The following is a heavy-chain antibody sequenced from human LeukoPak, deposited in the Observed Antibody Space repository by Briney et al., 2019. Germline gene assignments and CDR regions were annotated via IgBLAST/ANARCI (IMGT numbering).Heavy chain of an antibody. J-gene: IGHJ4*02. CDR1: GYTFTSYY. CDR2: INPSGGST. V-gene: IGHV1-46*01. Sequence: ASVKVSCKASGYTFTSYYMHWVRQAPGQGLEWMGIINPSGGSTSYAQKFQGRVTMTRDTSTSTVYMELSSLRSEDTAVYYCARGGVWFGELLGHYFDCWGQGTLVTVSS. D-gene: IGHD3-10*01. CDR3: ARGGVWFGELLGHYFDC.